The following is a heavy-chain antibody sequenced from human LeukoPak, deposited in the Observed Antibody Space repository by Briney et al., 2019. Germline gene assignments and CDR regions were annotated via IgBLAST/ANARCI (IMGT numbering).Heavy chain of an antibody. J-gene: IGHJ5*02. CDR2: IIPIFGTA. V-gene: IGHV1-69*05. Sequence: GASVKVSCKASGYTFTGYYMHWVRQAPGQGLEWMGWIIPIFGTANYAQKFQGRVTITTDESTSTAYMELSSLRSEDTAVYYCARDLGVVPAAIPGWFDPWGQGTLVTVSS. D-gene: IGHD2-2*01. CDR3: ARDLGVVPAAIPGWFDP. CDR1: GYTFTGYY.